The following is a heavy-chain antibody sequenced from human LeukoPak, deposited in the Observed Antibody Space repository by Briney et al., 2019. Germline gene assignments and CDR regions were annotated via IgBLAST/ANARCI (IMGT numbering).Heavy chain of an antibody. CDR2: INDSGRT. CDR1: GGSFSGYY. Sequence: PSETLSLTCAVYGGSFSGYYWSWIRQPPGKGLEWIGEINDSGRTNYNPSLKSRVTISVDTSKNQFSLKLRYVTAADTAVYSCARGRRIAVAPLDIWGQGTMVTVSS. J-gene: IGHJ3*02. V-gene: IGHV4-34*01. CDR3: ARGRRIAVAPLDI. D-gene: IGHD6-19*01.